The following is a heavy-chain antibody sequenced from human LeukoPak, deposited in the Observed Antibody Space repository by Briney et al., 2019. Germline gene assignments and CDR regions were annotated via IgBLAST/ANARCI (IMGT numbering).Heavy chain of an antibody. D-gene: IGHD6-13*01. V-gene: IGHV3-15*01. CDR1: GFTFSNAY. Sequence: GGSLRLSCVASGFTFSNAYMSWVRQAPGKGLEWVGRIKSKIDGETTDYAAPVKGRFTISRDDSRNTLYLQMNSLKTEDTAVYYCTTDAGYSSRWYNYWGRGTLVTVSS. J-gene: IGHJ4*02. CDR2: IKSKIDGETT. CDR3: TTDAGYSSRWYNY.